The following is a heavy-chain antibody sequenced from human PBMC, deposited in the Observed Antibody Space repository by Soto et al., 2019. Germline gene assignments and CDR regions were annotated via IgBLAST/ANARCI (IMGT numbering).Heavy chain of an antibody. J-gene: IGHJ4*02. V-gene: IGHV3-30*18. Sequence: PVGSLRLSCAASGFTFSSYGMHWVRQAPGKGLEWVAVISYDGSNKYYADSVKGRFTISRDNSKNTLYLQMNSLRAEDTAVYYCAKGESAVIGFVDYWGQGTLVTVSS. CDR1: GFTFSSYG. D-gene: IGHD3-10*01. CDR3: AKGESAVIGFVDY. CDR2: ISYDGSNK.